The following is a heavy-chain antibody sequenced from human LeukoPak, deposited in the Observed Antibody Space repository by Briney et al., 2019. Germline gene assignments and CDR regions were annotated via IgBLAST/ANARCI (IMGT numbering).Heavy chain of an antibody. CDR1: GGSFSGYY. Sequence: PSETLSLTCAVYGGSFSGYYWSWIRQPPGKGLEWIREINHSGSTNYNPSLKSRVTISVDTSKNQFSLKLSSVTAADTAVYYCARKYSSSRHRRYYGMDVWGQGTTVTVSS. CDR2: INHSGST. CDR3: ARKYSSSRHRRYYGMDV. V-gene: IGHV4-34*01. D-gene: IGHD6-13*01. J-gene: IGHJ6*02.